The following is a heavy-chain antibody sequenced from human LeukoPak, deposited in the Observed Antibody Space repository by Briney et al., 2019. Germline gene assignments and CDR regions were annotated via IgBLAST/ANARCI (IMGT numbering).Heavy chain of an antibody. J-gene: IGHJ4*02. CDR1: GGSISSYY. Sequence: SETLSLTCTVSGGSISSYYWNWIRQPPGKGLEWIGYIYKSGSTKYNPSLKSRVTISVDTSKNQFSLKLSSVTAADTAVYYCARDRGCTNGVCYRDFDYWGQGTLVTVSS. V-gene: IGHV4-59*01. CDR2: IYKSGST. D-gene: IGHD2-8*01. CDR3: ARDRGCTNGVCYRDFDY.